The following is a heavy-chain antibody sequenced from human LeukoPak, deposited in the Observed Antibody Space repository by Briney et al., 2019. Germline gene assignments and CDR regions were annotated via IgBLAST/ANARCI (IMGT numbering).Heavy chain of an antibody. Sequence: GGSLRLSCAASGFTFSRYYMAWVRQTPGKGLEWVSGVSGNGLKTFYADSVKGRFTISRDNSKKTVDLQMNNLRVEDSAIFYCAKIVVPAAYYFYGMDICGPGTTVTVSS. CDR2: VSGNGLKT. CDR3: AKIVVPAAYYFYGMDI. J-gene: IGHJ6*02. CDR1: GFTFSRYY. V-gene: IGHV3-23*01. D-gene: IGHD2-2*01.